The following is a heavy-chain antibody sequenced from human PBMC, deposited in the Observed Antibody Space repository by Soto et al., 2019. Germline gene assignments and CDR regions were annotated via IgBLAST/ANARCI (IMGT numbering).Heavy chain of an antibody. V-gene: IGHV4-4*02. Sequence: SETLPLTCAVSGGSISSCNWWSWVRQSPGKELEWIGEIYHSGITNYNSSLKSRVTISVDNSENQLSLSLNSVTAADTAVYYCARNVRYYIVYWGQGTLVTVSS. CDR1: GGSISSCNW. CDR3: ARNVRYYIVY. CDR2: IYHSGIT. J-gene: IGHJ4*02.